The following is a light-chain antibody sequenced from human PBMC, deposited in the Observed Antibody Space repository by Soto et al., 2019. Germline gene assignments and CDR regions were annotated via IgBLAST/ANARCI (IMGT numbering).Light chain of an antibody. CDR1: SSDVGGGYNY. CDR3: CSYTSTSTYV. Sequence: LTQPASVSGSPGQSITISCSGTSSDVGGGYNYVSWYQQHPGKAPKLMVYDVSYRPSGISNRFSGSKSGNTASLTISGLQIEDEADYYCCSYTSTSTYVLGTGTKVTVL. CDR2: DVS. J-gene: IGLJ1*01. V-gene: IGLV2-14*01.